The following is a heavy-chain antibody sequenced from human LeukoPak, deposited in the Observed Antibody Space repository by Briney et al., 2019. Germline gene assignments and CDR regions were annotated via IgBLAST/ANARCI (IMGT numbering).Heavy chain of an antibody. CDR1: GYSFTSYW. V-gene: IGHV5-10-1*01. D-gene: IGHD3-22*01. J-gene: IGHJ4*02. CDR2: IDPSDSYT. CDR3: ARHRYYDSSGYYCVDY. Sequence: GESLKISCKGSGYSFTSYWISWVRQVPGKGLEWMGRIDPSDSYTNYSPSFQGHVTISADKSISTAYLQWSSLKASDTAMYYCARHRYYDSSGYYCVDYWGQGTLVTVSS.